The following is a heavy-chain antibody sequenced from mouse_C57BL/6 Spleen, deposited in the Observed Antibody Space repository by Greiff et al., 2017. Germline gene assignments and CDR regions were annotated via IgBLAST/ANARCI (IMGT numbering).Heavy chain of an antibody. J-gene: IGHJ2*01. V-gene: IGHV1-64*01. CDR1: GYTFTSYW. CDR2: IHPNSGST. D-gene: IGHD1-1*01. Sequence: QVQLQQSGAELVKPGASVKLSCKASGYTFTSYWMHWVKQRPGQGLEWIGMIHPNSGSTNYNEKFKSKATLTVDKSSSTAYMQLSSLTSEDSAVYYCATGSSYDYFDYWGQGTTLTVSS. CDR3: ATGSSYDYFDY.